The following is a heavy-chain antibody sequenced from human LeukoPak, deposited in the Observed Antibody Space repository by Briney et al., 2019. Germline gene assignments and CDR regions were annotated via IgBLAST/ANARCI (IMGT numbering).Heavy chain of an antibody. Sequence: SETLSLTCTVSGASISSYYWSWIRQPAGKGLEWIGRIYATGSTNYNPSLESRVTISIDTSKNQFSLKLSSVTAADTAVYYCARGLTSSGWFGDFDYWGQGTLVTVSS. CDR1: GASISSYY. CDR2: IYATGST. V-gene: IGHV4-4*07. CDR3: ARGLTSSGWFGDFDY. D-gene: IGHD6-19*01. J-gene: IGHJ4*02.